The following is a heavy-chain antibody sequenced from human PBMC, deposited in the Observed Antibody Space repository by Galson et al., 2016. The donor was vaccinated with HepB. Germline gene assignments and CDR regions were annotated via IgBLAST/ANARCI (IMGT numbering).Heavy chain of an antibody. CDR3: ATGIVVAGKMYYHYMDV. J-gene: IGHJ6*03. CDR2: FYYTDDT. Sequence: SETLSLTCTVSGASISGTAYYWGWIRQPPGGGLEWIGTFYYTDDTYYNPSLKSRVAISVDRSKDQFSLRLDSVTAAATGVYYCATGIVVAGKMYYHYMDVWGKGTTVTVSS. D-gene: IGHD6-19*01. CDR1: GASISGTAYY. V-gene: IGHV4-39*01.